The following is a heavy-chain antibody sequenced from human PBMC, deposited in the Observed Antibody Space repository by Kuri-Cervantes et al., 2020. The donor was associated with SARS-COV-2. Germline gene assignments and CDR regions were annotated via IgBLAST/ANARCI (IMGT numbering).Heavy chain of an antibody. CDR2: IWYDGSNK. Sequence: GESLKISCAASGFTFSSYGMHWVRQAPGKGLEWVAVIWYDGSNKYYADSVKGRFTISRDNSKNTLYLQMNSLKTEDTAVYYCTTTIVPRWGQGTMVTVSS. V-gene: IGHV3-33*08. D-gene: IGHD4-11*01. J-gene: IGHJ3*01. CDR1: GFTFSSYG. CDR3: TTTIVPR.